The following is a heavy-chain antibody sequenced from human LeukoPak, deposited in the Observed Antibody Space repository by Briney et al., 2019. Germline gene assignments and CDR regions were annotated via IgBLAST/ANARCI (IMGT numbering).Heavy chain of an antibody. V-gene: IGHV4-61*01. CDR2: IYYSGST. CDR3: ARGGSGLDV. Sequence: SETLSLTCTVSGGSFSSGSYYWSWIRQPPGKGLEWIGYIYYSGSTNYNPSLKSRVTISLDPSKNQFSLKLSSVTAADTAVYYCARGGSGLDVWGQGTTVTVSS. J-gene: IGHJ6*02. CDR1: GGSFSSGSYY. D-gene: IGHD1-14*01.